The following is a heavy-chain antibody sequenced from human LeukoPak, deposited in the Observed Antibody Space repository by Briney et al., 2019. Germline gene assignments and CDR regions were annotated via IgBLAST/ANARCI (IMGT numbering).Heavy chain of an antibody. CDR2: IYTSGST. V-gene: IGHV4-61*02. CDR1: GCSISSGSHY. J-gene: IGHJ4*02. Sequence: SETLALTCTVPGCSISSGSHYWSWIRQPAGKGLEWIGRIYTSGSTNYNPSLKSRVTISVDTSKNQFSLKLSSVTAADTAVYYFSRNFGYNSGWKYYFDYWGQGTLVTVSS. CDR3: SRNFGYNSGWKYYFDY. D-gene: IGHD6-19*01.